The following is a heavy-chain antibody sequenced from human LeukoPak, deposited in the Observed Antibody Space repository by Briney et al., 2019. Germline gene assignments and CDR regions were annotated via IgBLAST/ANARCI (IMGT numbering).Heavy chain of an antibody. CDR1: GYTLTELS. Sequence: GASVKVSCKVSGYTLTELSMHWVRQAPGKGLEWMGGFDPEDGETIYAQKFQGRVAMTEDTSTDTAYMELSSLRSDDTAVYYCARSTIMYYDSSGYPGDFDYWGQGTLVTVSS. J-gene: IGHJ4*02. V-gene: IGHV1-24*01. CDR2: FDPEDGET. D-gene: IGHD3-22*01. CDR3: ARSTIMYYDSSGYPGDFDY.